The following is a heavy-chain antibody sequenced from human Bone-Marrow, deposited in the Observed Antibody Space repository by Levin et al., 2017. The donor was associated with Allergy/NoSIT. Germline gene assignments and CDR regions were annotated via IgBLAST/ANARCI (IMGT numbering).Heavy chain of an antibody. Sequence: PGGSLRLSCAASRFSFSSFWMSWVRELPGKGLEWVANITQDGSERYYVDSVKGRFTISRDNAKKSLYLQMNSLRAEDTAVYYCARVRFLEWLFPEEEQYGMDVWGQGTTVTVSS. D-gene: IGHD3-3*01. V-gene: IGHV3-7*01. J-gene: IGHJ6*02. CDR1: RFSFSSFW. CDR2: ITQDGSER. CDR3: ARVRFLEWLFPEEEQYGMDV.